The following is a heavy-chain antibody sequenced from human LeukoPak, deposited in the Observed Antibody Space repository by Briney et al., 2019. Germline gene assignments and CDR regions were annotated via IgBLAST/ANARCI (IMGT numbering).Heavy chain of an antibody. CDR2: INAGNGYT. D-gene: IGHD3-3*01. CDR3: ATFSWLLFAFDI. J-gene: IGHJ3*02. CDR1: GYTFTNYA. V-gene: IGHV1-3*01. Sequence: ASVKVSCKASGYTFTNYAMHWVRQAPGQRLEWMGWINAGNGYTKYSQKFQGRVTITRDTYATTAYMELSSLRSEDTAVYYCATFSWLLFAFDIWGQGTMVTVSS.